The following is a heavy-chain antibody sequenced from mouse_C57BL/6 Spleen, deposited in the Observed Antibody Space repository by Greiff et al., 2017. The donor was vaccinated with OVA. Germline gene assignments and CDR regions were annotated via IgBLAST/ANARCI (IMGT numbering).Heavy chain of an antibody. CDR1: GFTFSDYG. CDR3: ARRGLLVYYAMDY. CDR2: ISSGSSTI. V-gene: IGHV5-17*01. D-gene: IGHD2-3*01. J-gene: IGHJ4*01. Sequence: EVKVVESGGGLVKPGGSLKLSCAASGFTFSDYGMHWVRQAPETGLEWVAYISSGSSTIYYADTVKGRFTISIDNAKTTLFLQMTSLRSEDTAMYYCARRGLLVYYAMDYWGQGTSVTGSS.